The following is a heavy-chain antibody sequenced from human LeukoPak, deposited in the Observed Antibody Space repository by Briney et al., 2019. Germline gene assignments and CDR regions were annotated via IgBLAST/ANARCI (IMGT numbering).Heavy chain of an antibody. J-gene: IGHJ4*02. V-gene: IGHV3-30-3*02. CDR1: GFTFSSYA. D-gene: IGHD6-19*01. CDR3: AKTIAVAASFKIDY. Sequence: GGSLRLSCAASGFTFSSYAMHWVRQAPGKGLEWVAVISYDGSNKYYADSVKGRFTISRDNSKNTLYLQMNSLRAEDTAVYYCAKTIAVAASFKIDYWGQGTLVTVSS. CDR2: ISYDGSNK.